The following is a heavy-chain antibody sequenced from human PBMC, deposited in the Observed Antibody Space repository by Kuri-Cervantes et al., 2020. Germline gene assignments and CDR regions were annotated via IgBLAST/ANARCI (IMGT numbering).Heavy chain of an antibody. CDR2: ISYDGSKE. J-gene: IGHJ4*02. CDR1: GFTFSNYA. V-gene: IGHV3-30*03. Sequence: GGSLRLSCAASGFTFSNYAMHWVRLAPGKGLEWVAVISYDGSKEYYTDSVKGRFTISRDNSKNTLHLQMNSLRAEDTAVYYCARDRDPLAVAGYCFDYWGQGTLVTVSS. CDR3: ARDRDPLAVAGYCFDY. D-gene: IGHD6-19*01.